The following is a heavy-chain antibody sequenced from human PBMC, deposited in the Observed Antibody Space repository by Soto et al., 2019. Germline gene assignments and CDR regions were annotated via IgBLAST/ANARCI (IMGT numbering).Heavy chain of an antibody. V-gene: IGHV1-8*01. CDR2: MNPNSGNT. J-gene: IGHJ4*02. CDR3: AINYDILTGYYFVGGNY. D-gene: IGHD3-9*01. CDR1: GYTFTSYD. Sequence: QVQLVQSGAEVKKPGASVKVSCKASGYTFTSYDINWVRQATGQGLEWMGWMNPNSGNTGYAQKFQGRVTRNRNTSISTAYMELSSLRSEDTAVYYCAINYDILTGYYFVGGNYWGQGTLVTVSS.